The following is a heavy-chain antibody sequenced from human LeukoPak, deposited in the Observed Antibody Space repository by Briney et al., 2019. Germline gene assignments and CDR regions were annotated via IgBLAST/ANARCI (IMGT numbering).Heavy chain of an antibody. J-gene: IGHJ5*02. V-gene: IGHV3-30-3*01. D-gene: IGHD6-13*01. Sequence: PGGSLRLSCAASGFTFSSYAMAWVRQAPGKGLEWVAFISYDGSNKYYADSVKGRFTISRDNSKNTLYLQMNSLRAEDTAVYYCARTPVAAADNNWFDPWGQGTLVTVSS. CDR2: ISYDGSNK. CDR1: GFTFSSYA. CDR3: ARTPVAAADNNWFDP.